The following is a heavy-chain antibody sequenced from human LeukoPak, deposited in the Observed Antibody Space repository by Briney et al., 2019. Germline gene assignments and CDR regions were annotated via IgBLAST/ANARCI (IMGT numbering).Heavy chain of an antibody. D-gene: IGHD2-21*01. CDR3: ARDLFVVTRRDAFDI. J-gene: IGHJ3*02. CDR1: GGSITSGTYY. V-gene: IGHV4-61*09. CDR2: ISNTGIT. Sequence: SQTLSLTCTVSGGSITSGTYYWNWIRQPAGKGLEWIRHISNTGITNYNPSLKSRVTISIDTSKNQFSLKLTSVTAADTAVYYCARDLFVVTRRDAFDIWGQGTMVTVSS.